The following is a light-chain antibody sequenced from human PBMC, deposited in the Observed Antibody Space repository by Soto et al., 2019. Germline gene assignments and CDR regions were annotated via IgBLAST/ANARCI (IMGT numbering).Light chain of an antibody. CDR3: QQTYTAPGT. J-gene: IGKJ1*01. CDR2: AVS. Sequence: DIQMTQSPSPLSASVGDSVTITCRASQTIKTYLNWYRHKPGKAPELLIYAVSRLQSGVASRFSGSGSGTYFILTISSLQPDDLATYYCQQTYTAPGTFGQGTKVEI. V-gene: IGKV1-39*01. CDR1: QTIKTY.